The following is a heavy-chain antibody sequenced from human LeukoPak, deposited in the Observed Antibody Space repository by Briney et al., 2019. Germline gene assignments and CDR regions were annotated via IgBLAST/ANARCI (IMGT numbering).Heavy chain of an antibody. Sequence: GGSLRLSCAASGFTFDDYGMSWVRQAPGKGLEWVSGINWNGGSTGYADSVKGRFTISRDNAKNSLYLQMNSLRAEDTALYYCARARGLTGYLPPYYYYYMDVWGKGTTVTVSS. V-gene: IGHV3-20*04. CDR1: GFTFDDYG. J-gene: IGHJ6*03. CDR2: INWNGGST. D-gene: IGHD3-9*01. CDR3: ARARGLTGYLPPYYYYYMDV.